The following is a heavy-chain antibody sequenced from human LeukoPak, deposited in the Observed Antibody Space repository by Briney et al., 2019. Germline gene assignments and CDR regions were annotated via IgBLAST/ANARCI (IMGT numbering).Heavy chain of an antibody. CDR3: ASGPEGSSGWSGYYYYYMDV. Sequence: PGGSLRLSCAASGFTFSSYGMHWVRQAPGKGLEWVAFIRYDGSNKYYADSVKGRFTISRDNSKNTLYLQMNSLRAEDTAVYYCASGPEGSSGWSGYYYYYMDVWGKGTTVTVSS. V-gene: IGHV3-30*02. J-gene: IGHJ6*03. CDR2: IRYDGSNK. D-gene: IGHD6-19*01. CDR1: GFTFSSYG.